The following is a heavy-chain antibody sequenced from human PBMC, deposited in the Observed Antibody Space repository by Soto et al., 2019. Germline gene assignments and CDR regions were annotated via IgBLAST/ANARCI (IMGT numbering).Heavy chain of an antibody. CDR3: ARGWVDEAFDM. J-gene: IGHJ3*02. Sequence: QVQLVQSGAEVKKPGSSVTVSCTASGGTLISFTIYWVRQAAGQGFEWMGSFIPRIDKINYAQKFQDRVTLTADESSNTAYMELSSLTSDDTAVYYCARGWVDEAFDMWGQGTLVTISS. CDR1: GGTLISFT. V-gene: IGHV1-69*18. CDR2: FIPRIDKI. D-gene: IGHD2-15*01.